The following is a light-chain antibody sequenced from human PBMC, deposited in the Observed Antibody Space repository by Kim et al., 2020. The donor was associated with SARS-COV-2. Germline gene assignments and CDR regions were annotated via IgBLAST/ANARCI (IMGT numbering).Light chain of an antibody. CDR2: AVS. CDR3: CSFTSSTTFV. V-gene: IGLV2-14*03. Sequence: GQSITSSCHGSSSDVGGHNYVSWYQQHPDKTPKVLIYAVSNRPSGVSNRFSGSKSGNTASLTISGLQAEDEADYYCCSFTSSTTFVFGTGTKVTVL. CDR1: SSDVGGHNY. J-gene: IGLJ1*01.